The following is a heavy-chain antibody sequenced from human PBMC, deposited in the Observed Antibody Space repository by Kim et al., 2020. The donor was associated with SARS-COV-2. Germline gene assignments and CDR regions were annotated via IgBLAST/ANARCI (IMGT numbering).Heavy chain of an antibody. J-gene: IGHJ4*01. CDR3: TTVGFGDYVNY. CDR1: GFPFSTAW. V-gene: IGHV3-15*01. Sequence: GGSLRLSCGASGFPFSTAWMSWVRQAPGKGLEWVGRIKSKIDGETADYSAPVRGRFIITRDDSRNMVFLQMYDLRADDTAVYYCTTVGFGDYVNYWGLGT. CDR2: IKSKIDGETA. D-gene: IGHD4-17*01.